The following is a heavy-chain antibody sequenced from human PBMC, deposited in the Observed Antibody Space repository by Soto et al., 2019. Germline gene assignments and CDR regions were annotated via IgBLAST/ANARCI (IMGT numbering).Heavy chain of an antibody. J-gene: IGHJ4*02. D-gene: IGHD2-2*01. CDR1: GGSISSSSYY. CDR3: SGHPARYCSSTSCPAPNFDY. V-gene: IGHV4-39*01. Sequence: SETLSLTCTVSGGSISSSSYYWGWIRQPPGKGLEWIGSIYYSGSTYYNPSLKSRVTISVDTSKNQFSLKLSSVTAAGTAGYYCSGHPARYCSSTSCPAPNFDYWGQGTLVTVSS. CDR2: IYYSGST.